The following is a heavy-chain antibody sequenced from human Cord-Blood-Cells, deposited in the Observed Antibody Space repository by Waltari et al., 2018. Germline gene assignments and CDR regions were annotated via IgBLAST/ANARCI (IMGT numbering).Heavy chain of an antibody. CDR2: ISGSGGST. CDR3: PAFGVVIQSQDYMDV. D-gene: IGHD3-3*01. CDR1: GFTFSRYA. Sequence: EVQLLESGGGLVQPGGSLRLSCAASGFTFSRYALSWVRPAPGKGLEWVSAISGSGGSTYYADSVKGRFTISRDNSKNTLYLQMNSLRAEDTAVYYCPAFGVVIQSQDYMDVWGKGTTVTVSS. V-gene: IGHV3-23*01. J-gene: IGHJ6*03.